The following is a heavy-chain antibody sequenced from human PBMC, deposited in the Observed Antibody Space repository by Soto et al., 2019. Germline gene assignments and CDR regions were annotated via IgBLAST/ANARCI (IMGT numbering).Heavy chain of an antibody. Sequence: GGSLRLSCAASGFTFSSYAMSWVRQAPGKGLEWVSAISGSGGSTYYADSVKGRFTISRDNSKNTLHLQMNSLRAEDTAVYYCAGILYCSGGSCYDYWGQGTLVTVSS. J-gene: IGHJ4*02. CDR2: ISGSGGST. CDR1: GFTFSSYA. D-gene: IGHD2-15*01. V-gene: IGHV3-23*01. CDR3: AGILYCSGGSCYDY.